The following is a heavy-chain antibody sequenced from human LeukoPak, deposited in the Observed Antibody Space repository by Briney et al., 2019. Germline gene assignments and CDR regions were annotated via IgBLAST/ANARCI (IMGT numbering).Heavy chain of an antibody. Sequence: SETLSLTCTVSGGSISSFYWSWIRQSPGKGLEWIGYVYYSGSTNSNPSLKSRVTISADTSKNQFSLKLSSVTAADTAVYYCARVLYSSSWYGYYFDYWGQGTLVTVSS. CDR1: GGSISSFY. J-gene: IGHJ4*02. CDR3: ARVLYSSSWYGYYFDY. CDR2: VYYSGST. D-gene: IGHD6-13*01. V-gene: IGHV4-59*01.